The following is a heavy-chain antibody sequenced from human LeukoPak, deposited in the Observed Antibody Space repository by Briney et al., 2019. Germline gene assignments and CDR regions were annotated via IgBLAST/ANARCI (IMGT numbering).Heavy chain of an antibody. CDR3: ARGGYSGSLWDLGTDDYYYGMDV. J-gene: IGHJ6*02. D-gene: IGHD5-12*01. Sequence: ASVKVSCKASGYTFTSYYMHWVRQAPGQGLEWMGMINPSGGSTNYAQKFQGRVTMTRDTSTSTVYLELSSLRSEDTAVYYCARGGYSGSLWDLGTDDYYYGMDVWGQGTTVTVSS. CDR2: INPSGGST. CDR1: GYTFTSYY. V-gene: IGHV1-46*01.